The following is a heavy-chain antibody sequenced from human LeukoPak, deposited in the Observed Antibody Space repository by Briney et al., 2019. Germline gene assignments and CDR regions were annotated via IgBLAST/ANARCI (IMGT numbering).Heavy chain of an antibody. CDR2: IDPDGSHQ. CDR3: ARILRFLEADDY. J-gene: IGHJ4*02. D-gene: IGHD3-3*01. CDR1: GFTFSSYW. V-gene: IGHV3-7*01. Sequence: GGSLRLSCVASGFTFSSYWATWVRQAPGKGLEWVANIDPDGSHQYYVDSVKGRFTISRDNAKNSLYLQMNSLRAEDTAVYYCARILRFLEADDYWGQGTLVTVSS.